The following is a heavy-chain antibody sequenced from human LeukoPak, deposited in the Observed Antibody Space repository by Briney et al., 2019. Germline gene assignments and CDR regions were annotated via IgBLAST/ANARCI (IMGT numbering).Heavy chain of an antibody. CDR1: GFTFNNYG. J-gene: IGHJ1*01. Sequence: GGSLRLSCAASGFTFNNYGMHWVPQAAGKGREGVVYIRYDGGKDYYADSVKGRFTISRDNSKNTLYLQMSSLRPDDTAVYYCAKVHGFYYILQHWGQGTLVTVST. CDR3: AKVHGFYYILQH. CDR2: IRYDGGKD. V-gene: IGHV3-30*02. D-gene: IGHD3-10*01.